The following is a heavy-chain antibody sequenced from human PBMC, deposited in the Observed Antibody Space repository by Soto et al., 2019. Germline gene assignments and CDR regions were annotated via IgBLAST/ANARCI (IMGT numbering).Heavy chain of an antibody. V-gene: IGHV5-51*01. CDR2: IYPHDSDT. D-gene: IGHD4-17*01. J-gene: IGHJ6*02. CDR1: GYNFHTYW. Sequence: GESLKISCKGSGYNFHTYWIAWVRQMPGKGLEWMGFIYPHDSDTRYSPSFRGQVTISADKSINTAYLQWTSLKASDTAIYFCARPTDYHYGMQVWVQGTTVTVSS. CDR3: ARPTDYHYGMQV.